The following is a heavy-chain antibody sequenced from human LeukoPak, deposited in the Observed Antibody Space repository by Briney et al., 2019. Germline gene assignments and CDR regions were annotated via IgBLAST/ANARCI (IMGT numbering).Heavy chain of an antibody. CDR1: GGSISSSSYY. CDR2: IYYSGST. CDR3: ARHQVGVTPAYHGMDV. D-gene: IGHD1-26*01. J-gene: IGHJ6*02. Sequence: PSETLSLTCTVSGGSISSSSYYWGWIRQPPGKGLEWIGSIYYSGSTYYNPSLKSRVTISVDTSKNQFSLKLSSVTAADTAVYYCARHQVGVTPAYHGMDVWGQGTTVTVSS. V-gene: IGHV4-39*01.